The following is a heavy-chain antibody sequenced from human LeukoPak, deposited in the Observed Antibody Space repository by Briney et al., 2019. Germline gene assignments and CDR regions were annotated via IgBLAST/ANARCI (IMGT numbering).Heavy chain of an antibody. CDR1: GFTFISYE. CDR2: ISSSGSTI. CDR3: AELGITMIGGV. D-gene: IGHD3-10*02. Sequence: GGSLRLSCAASGFTFISYERNWLGPAPGKGLEWVSYISSSGSTIYYADSVKGRFTISRDNAKNSLYLQMNSLRAEDTAVYYCAELGITMIGGVWGKGTTVTISS. J-gene: IGHJ6*04. V-gene: IGHV3-48*03.